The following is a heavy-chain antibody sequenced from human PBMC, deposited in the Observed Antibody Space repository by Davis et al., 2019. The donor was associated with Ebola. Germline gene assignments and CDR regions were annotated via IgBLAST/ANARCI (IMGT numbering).Heavy chain of an antibody. CDR3: ARARPGFYMDV. Sequence: ASVKVSCKASGYIFTNYGVSWLRQAPGQGLEWMGIINPFDATTKSAQNFQGRLTLTTDTSTSTIYMDLSSLTSDDTAVYYCARARPGFYMDVWGKGTTVIVS. CDR1: GYIFTNYG. CDR2: INPFDATT. V-gene: IGHV1-18*01. D-gene: IGHD2-2*01. J-gene: IGHJ6*03.